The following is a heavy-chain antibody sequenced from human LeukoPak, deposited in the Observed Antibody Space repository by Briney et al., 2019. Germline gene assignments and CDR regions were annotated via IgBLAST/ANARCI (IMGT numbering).Heavy chain of an antibody. Sequence: GGSLRLSCAASGFTVSSNYMSWVRQAPGKGLEWVSVIYSGGSTYYADSVKGRFTISRDNSKNTLYLQMNSLRAEDTAVYYCAREGGDTAMAPDYWGQGTLVTVSS. CDR3: AREGGDTAMAPDY. CDR2: IYSGGST. J-gene: IGHJ4*02. D-gene: IGHD5-18*01. V-gene: IGHV3-53*01. CDR1: GFTVSSNY.